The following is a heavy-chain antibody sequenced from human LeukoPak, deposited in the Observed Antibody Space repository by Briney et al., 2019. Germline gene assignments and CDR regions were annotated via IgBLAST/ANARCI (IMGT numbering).Heavy chain of an antibody. V-gene: IGHV1-69*02. CDR2: IIPILGIA. CDR3: ARAYCSGGSCYFDY. J-gene: IGHJ4*02. Sequence: PMALVKVSCKASGGTFSSYTISWVRQAPGQGLEWMGRIIPILGIANYAQKFQGRVTITADKSTSTAYMELSSLRSEDTAVYYCARAYCSGGSCYFDYWGQGTLVTVSS. D-gene: IGHD2-15*01. CDR1: GGTFSSYT.